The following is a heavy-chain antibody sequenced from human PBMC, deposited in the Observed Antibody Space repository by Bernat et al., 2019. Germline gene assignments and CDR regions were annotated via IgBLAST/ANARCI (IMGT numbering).Heavy chain of an antibody. J-gene: IGHJ4*02. CDR1: GFTFSSYG. D-gene: IGHD1-1*01. CDR3: ARDGGTTDEGDFDY. CDR2: IWYDGSNK. V-gene: IGHV3-33*01. Sequence: QVQLVESGGGVVQPGRSLRLSCAASGFTFSSYGMHWVRQAPGKGLEWVAVIWYDGSNKYYADSVKGRFTISRDNTKNTLYLQMNSLRAEDTVVYYCARDGGTTDEGDFDYWGQGTLVTVSS.